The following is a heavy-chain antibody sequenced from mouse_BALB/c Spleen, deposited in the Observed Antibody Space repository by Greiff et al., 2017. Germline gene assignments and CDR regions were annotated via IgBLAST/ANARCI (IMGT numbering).Heavy chain of an antibody. V-gene: IGHV14-3*02. CDR3: ARSRGVPDY. CDR1: GFNIKDTY. Sequence: VQLKQSGPELVKPGASVKLSCTASGFNIKDTYMHWVKQRPEQGLEWIGRIDPANGNTKYDLKFQGKATITADTSSNTAYLQLSSLTSEDTAVYYCARSRGVPDYWGQGTTLTVSS. CDR2: IDPANGNT. J-gene: IGHJ2*01. D-gene: IGHD2-14*01.